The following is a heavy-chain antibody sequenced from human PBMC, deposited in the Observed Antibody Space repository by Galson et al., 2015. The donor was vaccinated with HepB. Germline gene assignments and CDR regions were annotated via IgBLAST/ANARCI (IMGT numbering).Heavy chain of an antibody. J-gene: IGHJ5*02. Sequence: SVKVSCKASGGTFSSYGISWVRQAPGQGLEWMGGVIPTFGIANYAQKFQGRATITADESTSTAYMELSSLRSEDTAVYYCVRDNMGRIAAAVPSWFDPWGQGTLVTVSS. D-gene: IGHD6-13*01. V-gene: IGHV1-69*13. CDR2: VIPTFGIA. CDR3: VRDNMGRIAAAVPSWFDP. CDR1: GGTFSSYG.